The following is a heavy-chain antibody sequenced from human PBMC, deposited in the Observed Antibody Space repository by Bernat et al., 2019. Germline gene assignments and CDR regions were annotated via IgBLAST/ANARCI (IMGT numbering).Heavy chain of an antibody. V-gene: IGHV3-30-3*01. CDR1: GFTFSSYA. J-gene: IGHJ3*02. CDR3: ARAELEPGAFDI. Sequence: QVQLVESGGGVVQPGRSLRLSCAASGFTFSSYAMHWVRQAPGKGLEWVAVISYDGSNKYYADSVKGRFTISRDNSKNTLYLQMNSLRAEDTAVYYCARAELEPGAFDIWGQVTMVTVSS. CDR2: ISYDGSNK. D-gene: IGHD1-1*01.